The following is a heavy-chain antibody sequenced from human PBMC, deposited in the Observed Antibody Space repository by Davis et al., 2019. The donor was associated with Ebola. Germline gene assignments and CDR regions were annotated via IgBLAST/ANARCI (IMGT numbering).Heavy chain of an antibody. V-gene: IGHV1-2*02. Sequence: ASVKVSCKASGYTFTGYYMHWVRQAPGQGLEWMGWINPNSGGTNYAQKFQGRVTMTRDTSASTAYMELSSLRSEDTAVYYCAREQKLLKHYYYYMDVWGKGTTVTVSS. CDR1: GYTFTGYY. D-gene: IGHD4-23*01. CDR3: AREQKLLKHYYYYMDV. CDR2: INPNSGGT. J-gene: IGHJ6*03.